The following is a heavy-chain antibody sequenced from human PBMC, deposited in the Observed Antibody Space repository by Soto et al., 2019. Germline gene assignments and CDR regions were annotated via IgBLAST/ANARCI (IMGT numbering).Heavy chain of an antibody. CDR3: ARDIGSYAYGEGY. D-gene: IGHD3-10*01. V-gene: IGHV4-4*07. CDR1: GGSISVYY. Sequence: SETLSLTCTISGGSISVYYWSWIRQPAGKGLEWIGRVYSTGTTDYNPSLNSRATMSVETSKNQFSLKLTSVAAADTAVYYCARDIGSYAYGEGYWGQGIQVTVSS. CDR2: VYSTGTT. J-gene: IGHJ4*02.